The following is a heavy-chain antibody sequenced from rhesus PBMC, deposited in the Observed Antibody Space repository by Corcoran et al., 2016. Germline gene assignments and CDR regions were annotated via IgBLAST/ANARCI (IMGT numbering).Heavy chain of an antibody. CDR3: ARRRKNLVGTASYWYFEL. CDR1: GFSLNTSGMG. D-gene: IGHD5-24*01. Sequence: QVTLKESGPALVKPTQTLTLTCTFSGFSLNTSGMGVGWIRQPSLKTLGWLAHIHWNDDKYSRTSLKGRLTISKDTTKHQVLLTMTNMDPVDTATYYCARRRKNLVGTASYWYFELWGPGTPSTLSS. J-gene: IGHJ2*01. CDR2: IHWNDDK. V-gene: IGHV2-1*01.